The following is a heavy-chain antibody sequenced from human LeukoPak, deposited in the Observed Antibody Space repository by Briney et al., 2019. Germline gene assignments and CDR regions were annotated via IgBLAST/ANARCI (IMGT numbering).Heavy chain of an antibody. V-gene: IGHV1-2*02. D-gene: IGHD2/OR15-2a*01. CDR3: ARWLSARDDAFDI. CDR2: INPSGGT. J-gene: IGHJ3*02. Sequence: ASVKVSCKGSAYTFTGYYLHWVRQAPGQGLEWMGWINPSGGTNYAQKFQGRVTMTRDTSISTAYMELGRLRSDDTAVYYCARWLSARDDAFDIWGQGTMVTVSS. CDR1: AYTFTGYY.